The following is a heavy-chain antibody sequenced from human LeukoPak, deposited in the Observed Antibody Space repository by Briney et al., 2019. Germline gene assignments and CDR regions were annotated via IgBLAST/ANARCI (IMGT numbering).Heavy chain of an antibody. D-gene: IGHD2-15*01. CDR2: INPNSGGT. CDR1: GYTFTGYY. Sequence: GASVKVSCKASGYTFTGYYMHWVRQAPGQGLEWMGWINPNSGGTNYAQKFQGRVTMTRDTSISTAYMELSRLRSDDTAVYYCARTALVVAATSIAFDIWGQGTMVTVSS. V-gene: IGHV1-2*02. CDR3: ARTALVVAATSIAFDI. J-gene: IGHJ3*02.